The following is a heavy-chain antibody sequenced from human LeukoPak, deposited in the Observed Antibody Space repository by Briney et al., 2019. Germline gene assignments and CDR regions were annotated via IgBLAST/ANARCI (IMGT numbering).Heavy chain of an antibody. Sequence: GGSLRLSCAASGFTFSSYSMNWVRQAPGKGLEWVSSISSSSSYIYYADSVKGRFTISRDNAKNSLYLQMNSLRAEDTAVYYCARVYYYDSEARGAFDIWGQGTMVTVSS. J-gene: IGHJ3*02. CDR1: GFTFSSYS. CDR2: ISSSSSYI. CDR3: ARVYYYDSEARGAFDI. V-gene: IGHV3-21*01. D-gene: IGHD3-22*01.